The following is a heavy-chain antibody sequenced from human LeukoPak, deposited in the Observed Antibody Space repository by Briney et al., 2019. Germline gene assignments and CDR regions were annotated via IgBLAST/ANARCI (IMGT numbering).Heavy chain of an antibody. V-gene: IGHV4-34*01. D-gene: IGHD6-6*01. CDR3: ARDTSSSLPLDY. CDR1: GGSFSGYY. Sequence: SETLSLTCAVYGGSFSGYYWSWIRQPPGKGLEWIGEINHSGNTNYNPSLKSRVTISVDTSKNQFSLKPSSVTAADTAVYYCARDTSSSLPLDYWGQGTLVTVSS. CDR2: INHSGNT. J-gene: IGHJ4*02.